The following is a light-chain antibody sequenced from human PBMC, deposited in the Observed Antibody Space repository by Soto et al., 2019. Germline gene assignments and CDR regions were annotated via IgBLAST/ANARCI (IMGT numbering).Light chain of an antibody. CDR2: DAS. V-gene: IGKV3-20*01. Sequence: EIVLTQSPGTLSLSPGERATLSCRASQSVSSSYLAWYQQKPGQAPRLLIYDASSRATGIPDRFSGSGSGTDFTLTISRLEPEDFAGYYCQQYGSSSYTFGQGTELEIK. CDR1: QSVSSSY. CDR3: QQYGSSSYT. J-gene: IGKJ2*01.